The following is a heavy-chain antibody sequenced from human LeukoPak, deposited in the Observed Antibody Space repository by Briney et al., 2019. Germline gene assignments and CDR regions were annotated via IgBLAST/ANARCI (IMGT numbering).Heavy chain of an antibody. D-gene: IGHD1-14*01. V-gene: IGHV3-30*02. CDR1: GFTFSSYG. CDR2: IRYDGSNK. J-gene: IGHJ4*02. Sequence: SGGSLRLACAASGFTFSSYGRHWVRQAPGKGLEWVECIRYDGSNKYYADSVKGRFTISRDNSKNTPYLQMNSLRAEDTAVYYCASARPEIDYWGQGTLVTVSS. CDR3: ASARPEIDY.